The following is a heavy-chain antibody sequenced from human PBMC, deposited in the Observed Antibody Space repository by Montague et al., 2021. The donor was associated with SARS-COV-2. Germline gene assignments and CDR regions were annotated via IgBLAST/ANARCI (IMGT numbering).Heavy chain of an antibody. CDR1: GGSISSFY. J-gene: IGHJ4*02. D-gene: IGHD2-15*01. CDR3: ASHYSATLPAVY. V-gene: IGHV4-59*08. Sequence: SETLSLTCTVSGGSISSFYWSWFRQPPGQGLEWIGYISVCGSTNYNPSLTSRVTMSVDTSKNQFSLTVNVVTAADTAAYYCASHYSATLPAVYWGQGTLVTVSS. CDR2: ISVCGST.